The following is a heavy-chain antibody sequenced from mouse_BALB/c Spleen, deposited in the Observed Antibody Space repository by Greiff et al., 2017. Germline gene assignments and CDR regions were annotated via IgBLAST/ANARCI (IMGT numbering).Heavy chain of an antibody. J-gene: IGHJ3*01. CDR2: INPSNGRT. Sequence: QVQLQQPGAELVKPGASVKLSCKASGYTFTSYWMHWVKQRPGQGLEWIGEINPSNGRTNYNEKFESKATLTVDKSSSTAYMQLSSLTSEDSAVYYCARSYYGNFFAYWGQGTLVTVSA. CDR1: GYTFTSYW. D-gene: IGHD2-10*01. V-gene: IGHV1S81*02. CDR3: ARSYYGNFFAY.